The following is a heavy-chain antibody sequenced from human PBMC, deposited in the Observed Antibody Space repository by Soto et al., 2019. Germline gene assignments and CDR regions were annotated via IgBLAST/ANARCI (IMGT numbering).Heavy chain of an antibody. J-gene: IGHJ5*01. CDR2: IHHSGNS. CDR3: AKAIGIDLSWFDS. CDR1: GGSISSGGHH. V-gene: IGHV4-31*03. D-gene: IGHD1-1*01. Sequence: QVKLQESGPGLVKTSQTLSLTCTVSGGSISSGGHHRSWIRQRPGKGLEWIGYIHHSGNSLYNPSLKSRVTMSVDTSNNQVSLRLTSLTVADTAVYYCAKAIGIDLSWFDSWGQGTLVSVSS.